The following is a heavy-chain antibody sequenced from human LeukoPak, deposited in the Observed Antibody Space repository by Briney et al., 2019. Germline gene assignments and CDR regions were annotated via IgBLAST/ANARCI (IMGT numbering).Heavy chain of an antibody. Sequence: PSETLSLTCTVSGYSISSGYYWAWIRQPSGKGLEWIGSIFHTGSTYHNPSLKSRVTISVDTSKNQFSLKLNSVTAADTAVYYCARDHSSSSEDYWGQGTLVTVSS. D-gene: IGHD6-13*01. CDR3: ARDHSSSSEDY. V-gene: IGHV4-38-2*02. J-gene: IGHJ4*02. CDR2: IFHTGST. CDR1: GYSISSGYY.